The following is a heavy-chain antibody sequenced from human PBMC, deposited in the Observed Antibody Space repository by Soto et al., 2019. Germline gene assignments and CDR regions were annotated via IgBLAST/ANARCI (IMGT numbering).Heavy chain of an antibody. CDR2: IWYDGSNK. CDR1: GFTFSSYG. Sequence: GGSLRLSCAASGFTFSSYGMHWVRQAPGKGLEWVAVIWYDGSNKYYADSVKGRFTISRDNSKNTLYLQMNSLRAEDTAVYYCAKDRGDSSGYTKDVWGQGTTVTVSS. V-gene: IGHV3-33*06. J-gene: IGHJ6*02. D-gene: IGHD3-22*01. CDR3: AKDRGDSSGYTKDV.